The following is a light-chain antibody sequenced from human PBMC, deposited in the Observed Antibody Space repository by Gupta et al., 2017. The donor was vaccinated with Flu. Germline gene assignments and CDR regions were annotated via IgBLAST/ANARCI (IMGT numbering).Light chain of an antibody. CDR2: EVS. CDR3: SSYAGSNNHWV. J-gene: IGLJ3*02. Sequence: QSALTQPPSASGSPGQSVTISCTGTSSDVGGYNYVSWYQQHPGKAPKLMIYEVSKRPSGVPDRFSGSKSGNTASLTVSGLQAEDEADYYCSSYAGSNNHWVFGGGTKLTAL. V-gene: IGLV2-8*01. CDR1: SSDVGGYNY.